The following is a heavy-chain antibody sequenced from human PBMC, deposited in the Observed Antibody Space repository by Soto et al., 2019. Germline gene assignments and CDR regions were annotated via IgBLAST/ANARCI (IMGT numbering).Heavy chain of an antibody. Sequence: SETLSLTCAVYGGSISSNKWWSWVRQPPGKGLEWIGEIYHSGSTNYNPSLKGRVTISLDKSKNQFSLKLTSVTAADSAVYYCARDDHIVVVPTSLGAMDVWGQGTTVTVSS. J-gene: IGHJ6*02. CDR3: ARDDHIVVVPTSLGAMDV. CDR2: IYHSGST. CDR1: GGSISSNKW. V-gene: IGHV4-4*02. D-gene: IGHD2-2*01.